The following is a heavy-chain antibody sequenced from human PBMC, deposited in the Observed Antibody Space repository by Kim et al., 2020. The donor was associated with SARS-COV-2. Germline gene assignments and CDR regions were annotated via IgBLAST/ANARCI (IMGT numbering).Heavy chain of an antibody. CDR2: INHSGST. CDR3: ARTGKGIAARPAYYYYMAV. CDR1: GGSFSGYY. Sequence: SQTLALTCAVYGGSFSGYYWSWIRQPPGKGLEWIGEINHSGSTNYNPSPKSRVTISVDTSKNQFSLKLSSVTAADTAVYYCARTGKGIAARPAYYYYMAVWGKGTTVTVSS. D-gene: IGHD6-6*01. J-gene: IGHJ6*03. V-gene: IGHV4-34*01.